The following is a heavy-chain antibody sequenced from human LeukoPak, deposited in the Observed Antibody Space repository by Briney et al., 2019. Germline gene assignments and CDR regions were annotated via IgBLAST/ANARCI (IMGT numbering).Heavy chain of an antibody. J-gene: IGHJ4*02. D-gene: IGHD2-2*01. V-gene: IGHV3-48*04. Sequence: PGGSLRLSCAASGFTFSSYSMNWVRQAPGKGLEWVSYISSSSSTIYYADSVKGRFTISRDNAKNSLYLQMNSLRAEDTAVYYCASERTRLDYWGQGTLVTVSS. CDR3: ASERTRLDY. CDR1: GFTFSSYS. CDR2: ISSSSSTI.